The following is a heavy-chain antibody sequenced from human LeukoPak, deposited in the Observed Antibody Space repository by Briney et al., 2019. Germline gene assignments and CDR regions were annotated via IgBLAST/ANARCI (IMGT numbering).Heavy chain of an antibody. CDR1: GGSISTYY. Sequence: PSETLSLTCTVSGGSISTYYWNWIRQPPGKGLEWIGSIHYSGSTNYNPSLKSRVTISVDTSKNLFSLNLNSVTAADTAVYYCARVVRDSSGWYHFVSWGQGTLVTVSS. D-gene: IGHD6-19*01. J-gene: IGHJ4*02. CDR2: IHYSGST. V-gene: IGHV4-59*01. CDR3: ARVVRDSSGWYHFVS.